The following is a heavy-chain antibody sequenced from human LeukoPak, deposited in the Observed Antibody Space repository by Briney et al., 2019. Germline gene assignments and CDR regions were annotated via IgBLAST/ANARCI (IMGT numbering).Heavy chain of an antibody. CDR3: ATLYGDYNWYFTL. CDR2: ISGSGGST. CDR1: GFTFSSYA. J-gene: IGHJ2*01. V-gene: IGHV3-23*01. D-gene: IGHD4-17*01. Sequence: GGSLRLSCAASGFTFSSYAMSWVRQAPGKGLEWVSAISGSGGSTYYADSVKGRFTTSRDNSKNTLYLQLSSLRAEDTALYYCATLYGDYNWYFTLWGRGTLVTVSS.